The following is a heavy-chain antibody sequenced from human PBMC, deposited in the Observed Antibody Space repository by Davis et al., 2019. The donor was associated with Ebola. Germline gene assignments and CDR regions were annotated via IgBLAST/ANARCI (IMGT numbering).Heavy chain of an antibody. Sequence: GESLKISCAASGFTFSSYWMHWVRQAPGKGLLWVSRINSDGSITSYADSVKGRFTISRDDAKNTLYLQMNSLRAEDTALYYCAKDGALRYLLEWFDPWGQGTLVTVSS. CDR1: GFTFSSYW. CDR2: INSDGSIT. CDR3: AKDGALRYLLEWFDP. V-gene: IGHV3-74*01. J-gene: IGHJ5*02. D-gene: IGHD4-17*01.